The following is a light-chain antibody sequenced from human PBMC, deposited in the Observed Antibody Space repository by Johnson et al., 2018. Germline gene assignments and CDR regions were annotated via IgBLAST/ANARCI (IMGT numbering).Light chain of an antibody. V-gene: IGLV1-51*02. CDR3: GTWDSSLSAGNV. J-gene: IGLJ1*01. Sequence: QSVLTQPPSVSAAPGQKVTISCSGSSSNIGNNYVSWYQQLPGTAPKLLIYENNKRPSGIPDRFSGSKSVTSATLGITGLQNGDEADYYCGTWDSSLSAGNVFGTGTKVTVL. CDR1: SSNIGNNY. CDR2: ENN.